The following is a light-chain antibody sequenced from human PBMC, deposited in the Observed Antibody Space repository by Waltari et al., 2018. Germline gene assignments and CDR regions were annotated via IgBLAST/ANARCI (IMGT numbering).Light chain of an antibody. CDR2: KGI. V-gene: IGLV8-61*01. J-gene: IGLJ3*02. CDR3: SMYMGSGVWV. CDR1: PGSVSSTSY. Sequence: QTVVTQEPSLSVSPGGTVTLTCALSPGSVSSTSYPTWYQQPPGQPPRTLVYKGISRSSGVPDRFSGSILGNTAALTITGAQADDESDYYCSMYMGSGVWVFGGGTKLTVL.